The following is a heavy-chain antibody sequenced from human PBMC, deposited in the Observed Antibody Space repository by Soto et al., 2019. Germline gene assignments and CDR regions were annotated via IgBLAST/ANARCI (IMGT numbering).Heavy chain of an antibody. J-gene: IGHJ3*02. CDR1: GGSISSYY. CDR3: ARHTFWRGYRCAFDI. V-gene: IGHV4-59*01. D-gene: IGHD3-3*01. Sequence: QVQLQESGPGLVKPSETLSLTCTVSGGSISSYYWSWIRQPPGKGLEWIGYIYYSGSTNYNPSLKSRVTISVDTSKNQFSLKLSSVTAADTAVYYCARHTFWRGYRCAFDIWGQGTMVTVSS. CDR2: IYYSGST.